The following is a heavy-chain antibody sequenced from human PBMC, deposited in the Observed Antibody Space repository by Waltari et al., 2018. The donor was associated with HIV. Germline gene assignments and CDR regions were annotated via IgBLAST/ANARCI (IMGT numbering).Heavy chain of an antibody. J-gene: IGHJ6*02. CDR3: ARGGPRNYYYYGWEV. CDR1: GYTLTDYY. Sequence: QVQLVQSGAEVKKPGASVKVSCKASGYTLTDYYLHWVRQAPGQGLDYVGWINPHSGGTKAAQNFYGRVTRTMDTSVKIAYMELRGLTSDDTAVYYCARGGPRNYYYYGWEVWGQGTTVTVSS. CDR2: INPHSGGT. V-gene: IGHV1-2*02. D-gene: IGHD3-10*01.